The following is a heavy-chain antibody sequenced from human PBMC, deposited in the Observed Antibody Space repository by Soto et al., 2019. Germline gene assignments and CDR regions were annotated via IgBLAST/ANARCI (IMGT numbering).Heavy chain of an antibody. CDR3: TTDPHLYDLVLDAFDI. CDR2: IKSKTDGGTT. V-gene: IGHV3-15*01. D-gene: IGHD6-6*01. CDR1: GFTFSNAW. J-gene: IGHJ3*02. Sequence: GGSLRLSCAASGFTFSNAWMSWVRQAPGKGLEWVGRIKSKTDGGTTDYAAPVKGRFTISRDDSENTLYLQMNSLKTEDTAVYYCTTDPHLYDLVLDAFDIWGQGTMVTVSS.